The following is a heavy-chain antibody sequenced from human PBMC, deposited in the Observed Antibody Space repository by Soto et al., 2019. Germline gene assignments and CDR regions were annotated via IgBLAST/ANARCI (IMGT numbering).Heavy chain of an antibody. CDR1: GYSFTSYW. CDR3: ARQAYCSTTACSTVDY. D-gene: IGHD2-2*02. V-gene: IGHV5-51*01. Sequence: PGESLKISCKGSGYSFTSYWIGWVRQMPGKGLEWLGIIYPGDSHTRYSPSFQGQVTISADKSISTAYLQWNSLKASDTAIYYCARQAYCSTTACSTVDYWGQGTLVTVS. CDR2: IYPGDSHT. J-gene: IGHJ4*02.